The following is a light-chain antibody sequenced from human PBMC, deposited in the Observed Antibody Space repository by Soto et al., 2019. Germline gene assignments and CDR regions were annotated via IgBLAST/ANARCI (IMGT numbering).Light chain of an antibody. Sequence: DIQMTQSPSTLSSSVGDRVTITCRASQSISSWLAWYQQKPGKAPKILIYKASSLESGVPSRFRGSGSGTEFTLTISSLQPDDFETYYCQQYHSYPSTFGQGTKVDIK. CDR1: QSISSW. CDR2: KAS. V-gene: IGKV1-5*03. J-gene: IGKJ1*01. CDR3: QQYHSYPST.